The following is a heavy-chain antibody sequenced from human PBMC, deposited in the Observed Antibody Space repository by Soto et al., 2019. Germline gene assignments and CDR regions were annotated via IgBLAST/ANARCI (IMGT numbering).Heavy chain of an antibody. CDR1: GFTVSSNY. J-gene: IGHJ3*02. CDR3: ARDQGSSGYSDFDI. D-gene: IGHD3-22*01. Sequence: GGSLRLSCAASGFTVSSNYMSWVRQAPGKGLEWVSVIYSGGSTYYADSVKGRFTVSRDNSKNTLYLQMNSLRAEDTAVYYCARDQGSSGYSDFDIWGQGTMVTVSS. V-gene: IGHV3-53*01. CDR2: IYSGGST.